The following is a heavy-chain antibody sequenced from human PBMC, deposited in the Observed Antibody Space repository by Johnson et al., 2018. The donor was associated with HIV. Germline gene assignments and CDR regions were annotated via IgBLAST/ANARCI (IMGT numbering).Heavy chain of an antibody. D-gene: IGHD6-13*01. CDR1: GFTFDDYS. CDR2: ISWNSGSI. V-gene: IGHV3-9*01. Sequence: VQLVESGGGLVQPGRSLTLSCAASGFTFDDYSMHWVRQAPGRGLEWVSGISWNSGSIGYVDSVKGRFTISRDNVKNSLYLQMKSMRPEDTALYYCVKNIYVSTWWGGFDIWGQGTMVTVSS. CDR3: VKNIYVSTWWGGFDI. J-gene: IGHJ3*02.